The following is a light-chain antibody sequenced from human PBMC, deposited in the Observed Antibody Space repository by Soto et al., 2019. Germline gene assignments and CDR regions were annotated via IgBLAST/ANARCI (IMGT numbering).Light chain of an antibody. V-gene: IGKV1-5*03. CDR2: KAS. J-gene: IGKJ1*01. CDR3: QHYNSYSAA. Sequence: DIQMTQSPSTLSGSVGDRVTITCRASQTISSWLAWYQQKPGKAPKLLIYKASTLKSGVPSRFSGSGSGTEFTLTISLLQPDDFATYYCQHYNSYSAAFGQGTKVELK. CDR1: QTISSW.